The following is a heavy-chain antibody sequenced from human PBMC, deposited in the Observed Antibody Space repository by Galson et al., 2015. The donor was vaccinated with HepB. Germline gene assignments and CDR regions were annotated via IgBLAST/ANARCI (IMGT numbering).Heavy chain of an antibody. V-gene: IGHV3-33*08. Sequence: SLRLSCAASGFTFSSYGMHWVRQAPGKGLEWEAVIWYDGSNKYYADSVKGRFTISRDNSKNTLYLQMNSLRAEDTAVYYCARDFISSWYIDYWGQGTLVTVSS. CDR2: IWYDGSNK. CDR1: GFTFSSYG. J-gene: IGHJ4*02. D-gene: IGHD6-13*01. CDR3: ARDFISSWYIDY.